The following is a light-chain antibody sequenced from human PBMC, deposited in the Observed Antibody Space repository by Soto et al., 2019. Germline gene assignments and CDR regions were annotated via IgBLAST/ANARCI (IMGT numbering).Light chain of an antibody. Sequence: DIVMTQSPDSLAVSLGERATINCKSSQSVLYSSNNKNYLAWYQQKPGQPPKLLIYWASTRESGVPDRFSGSGSGTDFTLTISSLQAEDVAVYYCQQYYITPLTFGPGTKVDIQ. V-gene: IGKV4-1*01. CDR2: WAS. CDR3: QQYYITPLT. J-gene: IGKJ3*01. CDR1: QSVLYSSNNKNY.